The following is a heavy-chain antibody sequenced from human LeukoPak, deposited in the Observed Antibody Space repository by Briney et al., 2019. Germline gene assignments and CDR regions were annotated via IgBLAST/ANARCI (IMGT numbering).Heavy chain of an antibody. CDR2: IRGNGVTT. V-gene: IGHV3-23*01. CDR1: GFTFSTYG. J-gene: IGHJ4*02. CDR3: ARGQKYRYGYTVTELGSGYFDY. D-gene: IGHD5-18*01. Sequence: GGSLRLSCAASGFTFSTYGMNWVRQAPGKGLEWVSGIRGNGVTTYYADSVKGRFTISRDNSKNTLYLQMSSLGAEDTAVYFCARGQKYRYGYTVTELGSGYFDYWGQGTLVTVSS.